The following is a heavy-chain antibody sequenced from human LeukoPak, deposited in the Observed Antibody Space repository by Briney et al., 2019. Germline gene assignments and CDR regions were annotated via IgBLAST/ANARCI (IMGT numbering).Heavy chain of an antibody. V-gene: IGHV1-2*02. J-gene: IGHJ6*02. CDR3: ASVEGVPRLMSMDV. CDR2: INPNSGGT. Sequence: ASVKVSCKASGYTFTGYYMHWVRPAPGQGLEWMGWINPNSGGTNYAQKFQGRVTMTRDTSISTAYMELSRLRSDDTAVYYCASVEGVPRLMSMDVWGQGTTVTVSS. CDR1: GYTFTGYY. D-gene: IGHD6-6*01.